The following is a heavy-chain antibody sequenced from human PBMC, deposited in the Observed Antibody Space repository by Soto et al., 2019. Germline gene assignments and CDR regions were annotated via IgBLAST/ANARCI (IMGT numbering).Heavy chain of an antibody. D-gene: IGHD3-22*01. Sequence: LSLTCAASGFTFSSYEMNWVRQAPGKGLERVSYISSSGSTIYYADSVKGRFTISRDNAKNSLYLQMNSLRAEDTAVYYCASPYYYDSSGYYSHYYYGMDVWGQGTTVTVSS. J-gene: IGHJ6*02. CDR3: ASPYYYDSSGYYSHYYYGMDV. CDR2: ISSSGSTI. CDR1: GFTFSSYE. V-gene: IGHV3-48*03.